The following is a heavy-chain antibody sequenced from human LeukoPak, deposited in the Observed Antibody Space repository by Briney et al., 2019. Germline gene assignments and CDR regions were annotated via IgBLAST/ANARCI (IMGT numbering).Heavy chain of an antibody. CDR2: INPSGNT. D-gene: IGHD3-22*01. V-gene: IGHV1-46*02. CDR3: ARSHYYDSSGHDY. CDR1: GYSLNAYY. J-gene: IGHJ4*02. Sequence: GASVKVSCKASGYSLNAYYMHWVRQAPGQGLEWMGIINPSGNTNYAQTFQGRVTMTRDTSTSTVYMELSSLRSEDSAVYYCARSHYYDSSGHDYWGQGTLVTVSS.